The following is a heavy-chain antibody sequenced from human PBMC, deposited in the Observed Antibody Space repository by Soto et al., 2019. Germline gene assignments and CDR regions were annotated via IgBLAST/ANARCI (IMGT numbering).Heavy chain of an antibody. Sequence: PGGSLRLSCAASGFTFGGYAMSWVRQAPGKGLEWVSAISGSGGSTYYADSVKGRFTISRDNSKNTLYLQMNSLRAEDTAVYYCAKGDILTGYYAIYFDYWGQGTLVTVSS. CDR3: AKGDILTGYYAIYFDY. CDR1: GFTFGGYA. J-gene: IGHJ4*02. D-gene: IGHD3-9*01. CDR2: ISGSGGST. V-gene: IGHV3-23*01.